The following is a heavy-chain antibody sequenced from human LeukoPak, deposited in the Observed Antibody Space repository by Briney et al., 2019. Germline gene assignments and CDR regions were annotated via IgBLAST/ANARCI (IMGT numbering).Heavy chain of an antibody. V-gene: IGHV4-39*01. J-gene: IGHJ4*02. CDR1: GGSISSSSYY. Sequence: SEALSPTCTVSGGSISSSSYYWGWIRQPPGKGLEWIGSIYYSGSTYYNPSLKSRVTISVDTSKNQFSLKLSSVTAADTAVYYCARLRGYYYDSSGYSWGQGTLVTVSS. CDR3: ARLRGYYYDSSGYS. CDR2: IYYSGST. D-gene: IGHD3-22*01.